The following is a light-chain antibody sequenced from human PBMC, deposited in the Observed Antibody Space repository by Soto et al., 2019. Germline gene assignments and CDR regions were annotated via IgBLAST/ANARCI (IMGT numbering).Light chain of an antibody. V-gene: IGKV3-15*01. J-gene: IGKJ4*01. CDR3: QQSRGT. CDR1: QSVSSN. Sequence: EIVMTQSPATLSVSPGERATLSCRASQSVSSNLAWYQQKPGQAPRLLIYGASTRATGIPARFSGSGSGTDFTLTISSLQSEDFAVYYCQQSRGTFGGGTNVESK. CDR2: GAS.